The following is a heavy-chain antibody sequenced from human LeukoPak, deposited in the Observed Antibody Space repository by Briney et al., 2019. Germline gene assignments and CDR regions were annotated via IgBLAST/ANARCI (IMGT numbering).Heavy chain of an antibody. CDR1: GFTFSSYT. Sequence: GGSLRLSCAASGFTFSSYTMNWVCQAPGKGLEWVSSITTSSRYVYYTDSVKGRFTISRDDARDSLYLQMTSLRAEDTAIYYCARDRRYNWFDPWGPGTLVAVSS. D-gene: IGHD1-14*01. CDR2: ITTSSRYV. J-gene: IGHJ5*02. V-gene: IGHV3-21*01. CDR3: ARDRRYNWFDP.